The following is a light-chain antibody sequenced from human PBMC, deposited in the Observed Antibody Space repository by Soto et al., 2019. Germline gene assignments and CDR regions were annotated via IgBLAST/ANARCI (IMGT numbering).Light chain of an antibody. J-gene: IGLJ1*01. CDR1: GSDVGGYNR. V-gene: IGLV2-18*02. CDR3: SSYTSTTNFYV. CDR2: EVS. Sequence: QSVLTQPASVSGSHGQSITISCTGTGSDVGGYNRVSWYQQPPGTAPKLMIYEVSNRPSGVPDRFSGSKSGNTASLAISGLQAEDEADYYCSSYTSTTNFYVFGTVTKVTVL.